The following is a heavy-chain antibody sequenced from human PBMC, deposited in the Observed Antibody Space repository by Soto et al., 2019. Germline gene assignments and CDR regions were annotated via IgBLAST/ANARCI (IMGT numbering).Heavy chain of an antibody. Sequence: EVQLVESGGGLVQPGGSLRLSCAASGFTFRSYSMNWVRQAPGKGLEWVSYISSSSSTIYYADSVKGRFTISRDNAKNSLYLQMNSLRDEDTAVYYCAREDYYYYGMDVWGQGTTVTVSS. CDR3: AREDYYYYGMDV. J-gene: IGHJ6*02. CDR1: GFTFRSYS. CDR2: ISSSSSTI. V-gene: IGHV3-48*02.